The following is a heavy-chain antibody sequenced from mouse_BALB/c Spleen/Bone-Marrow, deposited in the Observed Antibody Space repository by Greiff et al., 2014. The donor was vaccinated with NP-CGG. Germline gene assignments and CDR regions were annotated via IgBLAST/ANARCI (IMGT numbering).Heavy chain of an antibody. CDR1: GFTFTDYY. V-gene: IGHV7-3*02. J-gene: IGHJ1*01. Sequence: DVKLVESGGGLVQPGGSLRLSCATSGFTFTDYYMGWVRQPPGKALEWLGFIRNKANGYTTEYSASVKGRFTISRDNSQSILYLQMNTLRAEDSATYYCARDKNYGSYWYFDVWGAGTTVTVSS. CDR3: ARDKNYGSYWYFDV. CDR2: IRNKANGYTT. D-gene: IGHD2-1*01.